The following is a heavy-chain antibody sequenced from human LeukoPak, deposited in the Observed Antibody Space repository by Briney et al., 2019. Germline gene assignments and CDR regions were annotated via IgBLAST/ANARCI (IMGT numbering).Heavy chain of an antibody. D-gene: IGHD4-17*01. CDR3: ARAGTVTNYYYYYTDV. CDR1: GYTFTSYD. V-gene: IGHV1-8*01. Sequence: GASVKVSCKASGYTFTSYDINWVRQATGQGLEWMGWMNPNSGNTGYAQKFQGRVTMTRNTSISTAYMELSSLRSEDTAVYYCARAGTVTNYYYYYTDVWGKGTTVTVSS. CDR2: MNPNSGNT. J-gene: IGHJ6*03.